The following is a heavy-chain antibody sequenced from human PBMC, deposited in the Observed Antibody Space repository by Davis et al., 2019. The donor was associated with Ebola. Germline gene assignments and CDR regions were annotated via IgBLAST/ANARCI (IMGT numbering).Heavy chain of an antibody. V-gene: IGHV6-1*01. CDR2: TYYASKWFH. Sequence: PSETLSLTCAISGDSVFGKNGAWNWIRQSPSRGLEWLGRTYYASKWFHDYAVSVKSRLIINLDTSKNQFSLQLNSVTPEDTAVYYCARGWLRTGFDYWGQGILVTVSA. CDR1: GDSVFGKNGA. CDR3: ARGWLRTGFDY. D-gene: IGHD5-12*01. J-gene: IGHJ4*02.